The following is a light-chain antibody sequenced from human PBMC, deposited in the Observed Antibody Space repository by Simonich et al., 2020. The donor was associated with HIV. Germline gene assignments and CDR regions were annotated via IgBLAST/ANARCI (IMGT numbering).Light chain of an antibody. CDR2: RAS. CDR3: QQYNSYQYT. V-gene: IGKV1-5*03. J-gene: IGKJ2*01. Sequence: DIQMTQSSSILSASVGDRVTITCRASQSISSWLAWYQQKPGKAPKLLIYRASSLESGVPSRFSGSGFGTEFTLTISSLQPDDFATYYCQQYNSYQYTFGQGTKLEIK. CDR1: QSISSW.